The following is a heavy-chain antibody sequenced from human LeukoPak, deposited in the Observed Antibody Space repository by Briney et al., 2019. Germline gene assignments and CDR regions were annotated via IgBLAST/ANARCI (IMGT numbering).Heavy chain of an antibody. D-gene: IGHD5-24*01. Sequence: SETLSLTCAVYGGSFSGYYWSWIRQPPGKGLEWIGEINHSGSTNYNPSLKSRVTISVDTSKNQFSLKLSSVTAADTAVYYCAITVPSPGLDYWGQVTLVTVSS. CDR2: INHSGST. CDR1: GGSFSGYY. J-gene: IGHJ4*02. V-gene: IGHV4-34*01. CDR3: AITVPSPGLDY.